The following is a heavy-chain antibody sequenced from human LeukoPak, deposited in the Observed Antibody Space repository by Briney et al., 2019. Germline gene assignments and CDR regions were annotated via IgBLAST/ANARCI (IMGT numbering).Heavy chain of an antibody. D-gene: IGHD6-13*01. CDR1: GFTFTTYI. J-gene: IGHJ4*02. CDR3: AREPNSDSTLDY. V-gene: IGHV3-48*01. CDR2: ITSSSTI. Sequence: GGSLRLSCAASGFTFTTYIMNWVRQAPGKGLEWVSYITSSSTIYYADSVKGRFTISRDNAKDSLYLQMNSLRAEDTAVYYCAREPNSDSTLDYWGQGTLVTVSS.